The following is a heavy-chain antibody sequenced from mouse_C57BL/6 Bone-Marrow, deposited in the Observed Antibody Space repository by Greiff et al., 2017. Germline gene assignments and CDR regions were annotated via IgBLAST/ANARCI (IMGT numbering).Heavy chain of an antibody. J-gene: IGHJ1*03. CDR2: IDPEDGDT. CDR3: TTRCYDYDVYWYFDV. CDR1: GFNIKDYY. Sequence: VQLKESGAELVRPGASVKLSCTASGFNIKDYYMHWVKQRPEQGLEWIGRIDPEDGDTEYAPKFQGKATMTADTSSNTAYLQLSSLTSEDTAVYYCTTRCYDYDVYWYFDVWGTGTTVTVSS. D-gene: IGHD2-4*01. V-gene: IGHV14-1*01.